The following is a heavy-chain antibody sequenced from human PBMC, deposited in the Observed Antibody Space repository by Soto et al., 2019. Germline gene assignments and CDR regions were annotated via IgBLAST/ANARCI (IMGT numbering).Heavy chain of an antibody. V-gene: IGHV4-31*11. J-gene: IGHJ3*02. CDR2: ISYRGST. CDR3: TTYWGTGNDAKGFPI. D-gene: IGHD2-8*02. CDR1: GDSISGATYF. Sequence: QVQLQESGPGLVKPSQTLSLTCAVSGDSISGATYFWSWIRQHPEKGLEWIGYISYRGSTYYSPSLMRRVIISIEPSKNQFSLSLNSVTAADTAVYYCTTYWGTGNDAKGFPIWGQGTVVTVSS.